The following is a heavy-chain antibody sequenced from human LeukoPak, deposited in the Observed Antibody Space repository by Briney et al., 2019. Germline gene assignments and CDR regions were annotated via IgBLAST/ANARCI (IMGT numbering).Heavy chain of an antibody. CDR2: IYYSGST. CDR1: GGSISSGDYY. Sequence: PSETLSLTCTVSGGSISSGDYYWSWLRQPPGTGLEWIGYIYYSGSTYYNPSLKSRVTISVDTSKNQFSLKLSSVTAADTAVYYCARAPNPAYYDSSGYWVGDYWGQGTLVTVSS. J-gene: IGHJ4*02. CDR3: ARAPNPAYYDSSGYWVGDY. V-gene: IGHV4-30-4*01. D-gene: IGHD3-22*01.